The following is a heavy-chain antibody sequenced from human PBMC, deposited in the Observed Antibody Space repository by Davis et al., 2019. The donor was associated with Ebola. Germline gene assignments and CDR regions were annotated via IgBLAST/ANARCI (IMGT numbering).Heavy chain of an antibody. D-gene: IGHD3-3*01. Sequence: HTGGSLRLSCAASGFTFNTYWMHWVRQAPGKGLVWVSRINTVGSTTNYADSVKGRFTISRDNAKNSLFLQMNSLSAEDTAVYYCARTYYQRGVVISYFDSWGQGTLVTVSS. CDR1: GFTFNTYW. V-gene: IGHV3-74*01. CDR3: ARTYYQRGVVISYFDS. J-gene: IGHJ4*02. CDR2: INTVGSTT.